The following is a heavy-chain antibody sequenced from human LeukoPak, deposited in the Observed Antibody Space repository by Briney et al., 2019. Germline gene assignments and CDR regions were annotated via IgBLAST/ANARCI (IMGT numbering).Heavy chain of an antibody. J-gene: IGHJ5*02. V-gene: IGHV1-2*02. Sequence: ASVKVSWKVSGYTFTGYYMHWVRQAPGQGLEWMGWINPNSGGTNYAQKFQGRVTMTRDTSISTAYMELSSLRSDDTAVYYYARAIKRKKYGCNSAPFGPWGQGILVTVSS. D-gene: IGHD4-23*01. CDR3: ARAIKRKKYGCNSAPFGP. CDR1: GYTFTGYY. CDR2: INPNSGGT.